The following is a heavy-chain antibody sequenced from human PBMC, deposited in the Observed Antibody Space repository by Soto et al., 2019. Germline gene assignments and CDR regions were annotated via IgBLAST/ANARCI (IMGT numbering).Heavy chain of an antibody. CDR1: GYTFTGYY. D-gene: IGHD2-2*01. Sequence: ASVKVSCKASGYTFTGYYMHWVRQAPGQGLEWMGWINPNSGGTNYAQKFQGRVTITADESTSTAYMELSSLRSEDTAVYYCARSVSFRYQLLKRGMDVWGQGTTVTVSS. CDR3: ARSVSFRYQLLKRGMDV. CDR2: INPNSGGT. J-gene: IGHJ6*02. V-gene: IGHV1-2*02.